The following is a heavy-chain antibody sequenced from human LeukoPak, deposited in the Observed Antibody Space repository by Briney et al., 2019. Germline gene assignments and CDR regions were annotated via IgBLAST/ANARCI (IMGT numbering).Heavy chain of an antibody. D-gene: IGHD1-26*01. V-gene: IGHV3-7*01. Sequence: GGSLRLSCAASGFTFSSYRMSWVRQAPGKGLEWVANIKQDGSEKYYVDSVKGRFTISRDNAKNSLYLQMNSLRAEDTAVYYCAKGSGSYPGKGLDYWGQGTLVTVSS. J-gene: IGHJ4*02. CDR1: GFTFSSYR. CDR2: IKQDGSEK. CDR3: AKGSGSYPGKGLDY.